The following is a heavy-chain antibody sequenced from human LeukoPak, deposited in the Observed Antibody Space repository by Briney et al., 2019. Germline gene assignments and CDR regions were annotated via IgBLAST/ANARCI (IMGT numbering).Heavy chain of an antibody. V-gene: IGHV1-69*13. CDR3: ARGRYCSSTSCYFGVLFDY. Sequence: GASVKVSCKASGGTFSSYAISWVRQAPGQGLEWMGGIIPIFGTANYAQKFQCRVTITADESTSTAYMELSRLRSEDTAVYYCARGRYCSSTSCYFGVLFDYWGRGTLVTVSS. D-gene: IGHD2-2*01. J-gene: IGHJ4*02. CDR1: GGTFSSYA. CDR2: IIPIFGTA.